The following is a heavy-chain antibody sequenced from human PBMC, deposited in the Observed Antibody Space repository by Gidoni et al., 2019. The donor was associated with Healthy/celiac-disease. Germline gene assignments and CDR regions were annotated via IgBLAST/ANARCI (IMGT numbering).Heavy chain of an antibody. V-gene: IGHV3-30*18. CDR1: GFTFSSYG. CDR2: ISYDGSNK. J-gene: IGHJ4*02. CDR3: AKDLGDRYSGSYSGWGLGTFDY. D-gene: IGHD1-26*01. Sequence: QVQLVESGGGVVQPGRSLRLSCAASGFTFSSYGMHWVRQAPGKGLGWVAVISYDGSNKYYADSVKGRFTISRDNSKNTLYLQMNSLRAEDTAVYYCAKDLGDRYSGSYSGWGLGTFDYWGQGTLVTVSS.